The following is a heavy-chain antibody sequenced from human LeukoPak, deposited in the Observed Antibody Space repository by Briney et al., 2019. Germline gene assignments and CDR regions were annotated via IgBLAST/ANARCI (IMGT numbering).Heavy chain of an antibody. Sequence: SETLSLTCSVSGYSFTSGHYWGWIRQPPGKGLEWIGSIYYSGSTYYNPSLKSRVTISVDTSKNQFSLKLSSVTAADTAVYYCARDSGRIVVVPAANDAFDIWGQGTMVTVSS. D-gene: IGHD2-2*01. J-gene: IGHJ3*02. CDR3: ARDSGRIVVVPAANDAFDI. V-gene: IGHV4-38-2*02. CDR1: GYSFTSGHY. CDR2: IYYSGST.